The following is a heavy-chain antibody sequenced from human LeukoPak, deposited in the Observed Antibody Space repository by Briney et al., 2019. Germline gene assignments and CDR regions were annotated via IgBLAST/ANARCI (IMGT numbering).Heavy chain of an antibody. CDR2: ISYDGSNK. J-gene: IGHJ4*02. CDR1: GFTFSSYA. Sequence: PGGSLRLSCAASGFTFSSYAMHWVRQAPGKGLEWVAVISYDGSNKYYADSVKGRFTISRGNSKNTLYLQMNSLRAEDTAVYYCAREGSSSWSYFDYWGQGTLVTVSS. V-gene: IGHV3-30*04. CDR3: AREGSSSWSYFDY. D-gene: IGHD6-13*01.